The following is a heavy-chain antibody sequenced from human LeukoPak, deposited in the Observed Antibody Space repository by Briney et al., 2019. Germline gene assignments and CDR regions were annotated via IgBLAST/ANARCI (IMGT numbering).Heavy chain of an antibody. D-gene: IGHD5-12*01. CDR3: ARGRGYSGYDESYPFDY. CDR1: GFAVSSNY. J-gene: IGHJ4*02. V-gene: IGHV3-66*01. Sequence: PGGSLRLSCAASGFAVSSNYMNWVRQAPGKGLEWLSVFYSGGSTDYADSVKGRFTMSRDNSKNTLYLQMNSLRAEDTAVYYCARGRGYSGYDESYPFDYWGQGTLATVSS. CDR2: FYSGGST.